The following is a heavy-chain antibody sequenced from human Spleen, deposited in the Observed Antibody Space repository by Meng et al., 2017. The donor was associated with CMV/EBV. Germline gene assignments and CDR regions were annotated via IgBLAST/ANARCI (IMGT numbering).Heavy chain of an antibody. D-gene: IGHD1-1*01. CDR1: GFTFRSYA. V-gene: IGHV3-23*03. CDR3: AKNGNWYGGYFDL. J-gene: IGHJ2*01. CDR2: TYSDESST. Sequence: AASGFTFRSYAMSWVRQAPGKGLEWVSVTYSDESSTFYADSVRGRFTISRDDPKNTLYLQMNSLRAEDTAVYYCAKNGNWYGGYFDLWGRGTLVTVSS.